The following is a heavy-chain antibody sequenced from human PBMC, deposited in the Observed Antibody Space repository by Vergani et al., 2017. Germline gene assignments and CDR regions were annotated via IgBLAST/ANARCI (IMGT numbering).Heavy chain of an antibody. CDR2: ISSSSSYI. V-gene: IGHV3-21*01. D-gene: IGHD3-9*01. Sequence: EVQLVESGGGLVKPGGSLRLSCAASGFTFSSYSMNWVRQAPGKGLEWVSSISSSSSYIYYADSVKGRFTISRDNAKNSLYLQMNSLRAEDTAVYYCARDFPYYDILTGPLDLWGRGTLVTVSS. CDR1: GFTFSSYS. CDR3: ARDFPYYDILTGPLDL. J-gene: IGHJ2*01.